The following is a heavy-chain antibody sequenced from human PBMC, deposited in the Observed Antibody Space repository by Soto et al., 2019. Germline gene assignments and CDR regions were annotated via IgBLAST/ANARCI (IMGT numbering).Heavy chain of an antibody. Sequence: EVQVVESGGGLIQPGGSLRLSCAVSGFSVTANYMSWVRQAPGKGLEWVSVIYSGGSTYYIDSVKGRFSISRDIPKNTLYFQMNRVRAEDTAVYYCHGYGYWGQGTLVTVSS. V-gene: IGHV3-53*01. D-gene: IGHD5-12*01. J-gene: IGHJ4*02. CDR3: HGYGY. CDR1: GFSVTANY. CDR2: IYSGGST.